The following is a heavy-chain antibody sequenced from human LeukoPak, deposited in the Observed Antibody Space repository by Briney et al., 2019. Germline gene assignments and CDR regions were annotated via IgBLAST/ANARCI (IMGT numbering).Heavy chain of an antibody. CDR3: AKGGYDYVEMGYFDY. V-gene: IGHV3-23*01. Sequence: PGGSLRLSCAVSGFIFTNYAMSWVRQAPGKGLEWGSVIIGSSGSTFYAASVKGRFTISRDKSKNTPYLKMNSLRAEDTAVYYCAKGGYDYVEMGYFDYWGQGTLVTVSS. CDR1: GFIFTNYA. D-gene: IGHD5-12*01. J-gene: IGHJ4*02. CDR2: IIGSSGST.